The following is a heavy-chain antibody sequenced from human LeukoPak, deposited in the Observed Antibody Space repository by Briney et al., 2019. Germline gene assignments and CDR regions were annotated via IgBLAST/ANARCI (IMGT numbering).Heavy chain of an antibody. Sequence: GESLKISCKGSGYIFTTYWIGWVRQMPGKGLEWMGIIYPDDSDTRYSPSVQGQVTISADKSISTAYLQWSSLKASDTAMYYCARQRTVTTSFDYWGQGTLVTVSS. J-gene: IGHJ4*02. CDR2: IYPDDSDT. D-gene: IGHD4-17*01. CDR1: GYIFTTYW. CDR3: ARQRTVTTSFDY. V-gene: IGHV5-51*01.